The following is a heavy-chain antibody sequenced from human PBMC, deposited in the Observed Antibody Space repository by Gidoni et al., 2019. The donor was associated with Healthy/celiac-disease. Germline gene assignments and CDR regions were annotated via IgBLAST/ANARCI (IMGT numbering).Heavy chain of an antibody. D-gene: IGHD3-3*01. V-gene: IGHV3-23*04. CDR3: AKDGTGRFLETGGMDV. CDR2: ISGSGGST. Sequence: EVQLVESGGGLVQPGGSLRLSCAASGFTFSSYAMSWVRQAPGKGREWVSAISGSGGSTYYADSVKGRFTISRDNSKNTLYLQMNSLRAEDTAVYYCAKDGTGRFLETGGMDVWGQGTTVTVSS. J-gene: IGHJ6*02. CDR1: GFTFSSYA.